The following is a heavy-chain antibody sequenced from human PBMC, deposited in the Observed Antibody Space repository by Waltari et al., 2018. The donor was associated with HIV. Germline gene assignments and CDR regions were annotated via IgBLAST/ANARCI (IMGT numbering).Heavy chain of an antibody. D-gene: IGHD3-9*01. CDR2: IFYTEYTLSL. CDR3: ASGRILTGYRGTDYYYGMDV. V-gene: IGHV4-61*03. Sequence: QVHLQESRPGLVRPSETLSLTCTVSRDPLTTGNRYWSWIRQPPGKGLEWIGSIFYTEYTLSLKYKPSLESRVTISVATSRNHVSMNLTSVTAADAAVYFCASGRILTGYRGTDYYYGMDVWGQGTTVAVSS. CDR1: RDPLTTGNRY. J-gene: IGHJ6*02.